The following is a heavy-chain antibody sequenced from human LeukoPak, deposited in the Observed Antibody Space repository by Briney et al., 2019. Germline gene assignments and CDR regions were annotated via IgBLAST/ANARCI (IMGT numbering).Heavy chain of an antibody. CDR2: TCYRSKWYN. D-gene: IGHD4-17*01. Sequence: SQTLSLTCAISGDSVSSNSAAWNWIRQSPSRGLEWLGRTCYRSKWYNDYAVSVKSRITINPDTSKNQFSLQLNSVTPEDTAVYYCARAGLRYARGGKNFDYWGQGTLVTVSS. V-gene: IGHV6-1*01. CDR1: GDSVSSNSAA. J-gene: IGHJ4*02. CDR3: ARAGLRYARGGKNFDY.